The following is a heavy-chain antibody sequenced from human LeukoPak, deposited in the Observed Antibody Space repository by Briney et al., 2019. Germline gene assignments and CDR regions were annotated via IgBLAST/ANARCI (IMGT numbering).Heavy chain of an antibody. CDR2: IYYSGST. J-gene: IGHJ4*02. CDR3: ARVRFLEWLSIYFDY. D-gene: IGHD3-3*01. CDR1: GGSISSYY. V-gene: IGHV4-59*01. Sequence: SETLSLTCTVSGGSISSYYWSWIRQHPGKGLEWIGYIYYSGSTNYNPSLKSRVTISVDTSKNQFSLKLSSVTAADTAVYYCARVRFLEWLSIYFDYWSQGTLVTVSS.